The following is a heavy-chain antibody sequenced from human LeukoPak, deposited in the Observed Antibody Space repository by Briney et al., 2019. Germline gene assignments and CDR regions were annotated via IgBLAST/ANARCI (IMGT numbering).Heavy chain of an antibody. CDR3: ARDRGWLQYYFDY. CDR1: GFTFSSYS. J-gene: IGHJ4*02. V-gene: IGHV3-21*01. Sequence: GGSLRLSCAASGFTFSSYSMNWVRQAPGKGLEWVSSISSSSSYIYYADSVKGRFTISRDNAKDSLYLQMNSLRAEDTAVYYCARDRGWLQYYFDYWGQGTLVTVSS. CDR2: ISSSSSYI. D-gene: IGHD5-24*01.